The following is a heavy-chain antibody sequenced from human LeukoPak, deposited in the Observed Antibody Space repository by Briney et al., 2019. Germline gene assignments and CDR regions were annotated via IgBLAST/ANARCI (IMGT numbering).Heavy chain of an antibody. V-gene: IGHV4-61*02. Sequence: SETLSLTCTVSGGSISSGSYYWSWIRQPAGKGLEWIGRIYTSGSTNYNPSLKSRVTISVDTSKNQFSLKLSSVTAADTAVYYCARAPLWFGELSFDYWGQGTLVTVSS. CDR3: ARAPLWFGELSFDY. J-gene: IGHJ4*02. D-gene: IGHD3-10*01. CDR2: IYTSGST. CDR1: GGSISSGSYY.